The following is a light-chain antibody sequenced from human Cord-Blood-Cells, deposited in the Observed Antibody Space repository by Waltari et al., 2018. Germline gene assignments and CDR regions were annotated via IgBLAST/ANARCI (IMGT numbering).Light chain of an antibody. CDR1: SSDVGGYNS. J-gene: IGLJ2*01. CDR3: SSYTSSSTVV. Sequence: QSALTQPASVSGSPGQSITLSCTGTSSDVGGYNSVSWYQHHPGKAPKLMIYEVSNRPSGVSNRFSGSKSGNTASLTISGLQAEDEADYYCSSYTSSSTVVFGGGTKLTVL. CDR2: EVS. V-gene: IGLV2-14*01.